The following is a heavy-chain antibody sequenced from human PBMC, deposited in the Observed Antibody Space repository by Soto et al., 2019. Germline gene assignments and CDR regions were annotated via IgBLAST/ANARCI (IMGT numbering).Heavy chain of an antibody. V-gene: IGHV3-7*01. Sequence: EVQLVESGGGLVQPGGSLRLSCAVSGFTFSTYWMTWVRQDPGKGLEWVANIKQDGSEKHYVDSVKGRFTISRDNAKNSLYLQMNSLRAEDTAVYFCARGGSESDYWGQGTLVTVSS. CDR1: GFTFSTYW. CDR2: IKQDGSEK. CDR3: ARGGSESDY. D-gene: IGHD3-10*01. J-gene: IGHJ4*02.